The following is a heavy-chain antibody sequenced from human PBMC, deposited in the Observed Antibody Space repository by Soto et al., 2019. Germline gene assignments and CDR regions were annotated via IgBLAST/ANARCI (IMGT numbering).Heavy chain of an antibody. CDR1: GGSISSGGYY. V-gene: IGHV4-31*03. CDR3: AREGTLVNWFDP. Sequence: QVQLQESGPGLVKPSQTLSLTCTVSGGSISSGGYYWSWIGQHPGKGLEWIGYIYYSGSTYYNPSLKSRVTLSVDTSKNQFSLKLSSVTAADTAVYYCAREGTLVNWFDPWGQGTLVTVSS. CDR2: IYYSGST. J-gene: IGHJ5*02. D-gene: IGHD3-10*01.